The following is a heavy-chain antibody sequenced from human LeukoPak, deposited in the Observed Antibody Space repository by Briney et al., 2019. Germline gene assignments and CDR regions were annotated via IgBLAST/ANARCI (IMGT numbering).Heavy chain of an antibody. Sequence: ASVKVSCKASGYTFTKYGITWVRQAPGQGLEWMGWISTYNGNTNYAQKLQGRVTMTTDTSTSTAYMELRSLVSDDAAVYYCARGDDYGDYWGLYWGQGTLVTVSS. V-gene: IGHV1-18*01. D-gene: IGHD4-17*01. CDR2: ISTYNGNT. CDR3: ARGDDYGDYWGLY. CDR1: GYTFTKYG. J-gene: IGHJ4*02.